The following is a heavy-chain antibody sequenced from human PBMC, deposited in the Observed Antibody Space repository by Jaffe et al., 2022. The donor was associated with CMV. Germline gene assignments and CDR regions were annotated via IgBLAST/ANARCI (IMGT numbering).Heavy chain of an antibody. CDR2: VSWNSGTI. CDR3: VKEGHFEGFRGNFDS. Sequence: EVKLVESGGDVVHPGGSLRVSCAASGFTFDDHAMHWIRQAPGKGLEWVASVSWNSGTIGYADSVKGRFIISRDNARNSLFLQLSSVRIEDAALYFCVKEGHFEGFRGNFDSWGQGTLVTVSS. V-gene: IGHV3-9*01. D-gene: IGHD3-10*01. J-gene: IGHJ4*02. CDR1: GFTFDDHA.